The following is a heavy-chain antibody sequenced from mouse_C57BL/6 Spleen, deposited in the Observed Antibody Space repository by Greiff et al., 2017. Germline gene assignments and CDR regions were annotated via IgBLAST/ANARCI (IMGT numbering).Heavy chain of an antibody. CDR2: IDPSDSDT. J-gene: IGHJ2*01. Sequence: QVQLQQPGAELVRPGSSVKLSCKASGYTFTSYWMHWVKQRPIQGLEWIGNIDPSDSDTHYNQKFKDKATLTVDKSSSTAYMQLSSLTSEDSAVYYCARSYYGSSYGGYLDYWGQGTTLTVSS. D-gene: IGHD1-1*01. CDR1: GYTFTSYW. V-gene: IGHV1-52*01. CDR3: ARSYYGSSYGGYLDY.